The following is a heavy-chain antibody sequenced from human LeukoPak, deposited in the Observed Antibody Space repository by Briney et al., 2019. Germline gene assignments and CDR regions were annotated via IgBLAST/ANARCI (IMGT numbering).Heavy chain of an antibody. V-gene: IGHV1-8*01. J-gene: IGHJ4*02. CDR2: MNPNSGNT. D-gene: IGHD2-15*01. Sequence: GASVKVSCKASGYTFTSYDINWVRQATGQGLEWMGWMNPNSGNTGHAQKFQGRVTMTRNTSISTAYMELSSLRSEDTAVYYCARGPHRYCSGGSCVIDYWGQGTLVTVSS. CDR1: GYTFTSYD. CDR3: ARGPHRYCSGGSCVIDY.